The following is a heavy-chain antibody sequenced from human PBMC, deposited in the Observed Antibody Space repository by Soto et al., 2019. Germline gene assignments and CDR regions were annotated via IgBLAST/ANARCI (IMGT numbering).Heavy chain of an antibody. V-gene: IGHV1-18*01. J-gene: IGHJ5*02. Sequence: QVQLVQSGGEMKKPGASVKVSCKASGYTFTNFGISWVRQAPGQGPEWVGWISAYNDERNYAQKFRGRVIMTTDTPTRTAYMELTTLTSDDTAVYYCAREFDICGEDWFDPWGQGTLVTVSS. CDR1: GYTFTNFG. CDR3: AREFDICGEDWFDP. CDR2: ISAYNDER. D-gene: IGHD3-9*01.